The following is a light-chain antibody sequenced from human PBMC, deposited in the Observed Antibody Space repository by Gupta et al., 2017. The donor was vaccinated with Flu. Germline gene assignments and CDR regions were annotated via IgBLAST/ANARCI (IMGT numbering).Light chain of an antibody. Sequence: ITISCTGASSNIGTYGFVSWYQHRPGKAPKLIIYDVRNRPSGISSRFSGSKSGNTASLTISGLQAEDEADYYCNSYTSTKTPVVFGGGTKMTVL. CDR1: SSNIGTYGF. J-gene: IGLJ2*01. CDR3: NSYTSTKTPVV. V-gene: IGLV2-14*03. CDR2: DVR.